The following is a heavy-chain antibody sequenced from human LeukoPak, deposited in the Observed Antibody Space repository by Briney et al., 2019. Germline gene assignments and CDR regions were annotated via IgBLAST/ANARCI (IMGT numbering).Heavy chain of an antibody. CDR1: GGSISSGDYY. J-gene: IGHJ4*02. CDR3: ARVSGGYGSGSYYMDY. D-gene: IGHD3-10*01. CDR2: IYYSGST. Sequence: SETLSLTCTVSGGSISSGDYYWSWIRQPPGKGLEWIGYIYYSGSTYYNPSLKSRVTISVDTSKNQFSLKLSSVTAADTAVYYCARVSGGYGSGSYYMDYWGQGTLVTVSS. V-gene: IGHV4-30-4*01.